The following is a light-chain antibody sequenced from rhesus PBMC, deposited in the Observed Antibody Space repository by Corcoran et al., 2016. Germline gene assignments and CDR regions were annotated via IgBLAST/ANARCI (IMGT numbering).Light chain of an antibody. V-gene: IGLV7-88*01. CDR3: WLHCSGTQLV. Sequence: QAVVTQEPSLTVSPGGTVTLTCGSSAGAVTGSHYPYWFQQKPGQAPRTLIYDTSNNLSWTPARFSGSLLGGKAALTLSGAQPEDEAEYYCWLHCSGTQLVFGSGTKLTVL. CDR2: DTS. CDR1: AGAVTGSHY. J-gene: IGLJ6*01.